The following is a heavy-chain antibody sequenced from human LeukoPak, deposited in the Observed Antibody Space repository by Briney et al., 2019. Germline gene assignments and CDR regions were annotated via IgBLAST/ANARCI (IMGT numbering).Heavy chain of an antibody. Sequence: SESLSLTCTVSGGSMNSYYWSWIRQPPGKGLEWIGHIFHSGNTNDNPSLKSRVTISVDPSKNQFSLRLRSVTAADTAVYYCARTYYDSWGYYEVTYWGQGTLVTV. CDR2: IFHSGNT. CDR3: ARTYYDSWGYYEVTY. CDR1: GGSMNSYY. V-gene: IGHV4-59*01. D-gene: IGHD3-22*01. J-gene: IGHJ4*02.